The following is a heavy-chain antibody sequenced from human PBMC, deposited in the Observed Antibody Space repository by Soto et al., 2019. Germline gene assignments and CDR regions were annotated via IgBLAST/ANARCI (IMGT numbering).Heavy chain of an antibody. D-gene: IGHD2-15*01. CDR1: GFTFSDYY. CDR2: IYSGGST. Sequence: GGSLRLSCAASGFTFSDYYMSWVRQAPGKGLEWVSVIYSGGSTYYADSVKGRFTISRDNSKNTLYLQMNSLRAEDTAVYYCARGGGDCSGGSCYFWRYYFDYWGQGTLVTVS. V-gene: IGHV3-66*01. CDR3: ARGGGDCSGGSCYFWRYYFDY. J-gene: IGHJ4*02.